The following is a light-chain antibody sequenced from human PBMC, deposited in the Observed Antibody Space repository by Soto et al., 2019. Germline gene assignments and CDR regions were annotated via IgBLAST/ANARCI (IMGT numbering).Light chain of an antibody. J-gene: IGKJ1*01. V-gene: IGKV1-5*03. CDR2: KAS. Sequence: DIQMTQSPSTLSASVGDRVTITCRASQSISSWLAWYQQKPGKAPKLLIYKASSLESGVPSRFSGSGSGTEFTLTIRSRQPDDFATYYCQQYNSYSTFGQGTKVEIK. CDR1: QSISSW. CDR3: QQYNSYST.